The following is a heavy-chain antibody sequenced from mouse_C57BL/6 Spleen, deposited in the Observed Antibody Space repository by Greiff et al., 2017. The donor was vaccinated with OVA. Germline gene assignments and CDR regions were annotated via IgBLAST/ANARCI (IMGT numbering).Heavy chain of an antibody. CDR3: ARDYYGSRGSYYFDY. CDR2: ISSGSSTI. V-gene: IGHV5-17*01. D-gene: IGHD1-1*01. CDR1: GFTFSDYG. Sequence: EVKLMESGGGLVKPGGSLKLSCAASGFTFSDYGMHWVRQAPEKGLEWVAYISSGSSTIYYADTVKGRFTISRDNAKNTLFLQMTSLRSEDTAMYYCARDYYGSRGSYYFDYWGQGTTLTVSS. J-gene: IGHJ2*01.